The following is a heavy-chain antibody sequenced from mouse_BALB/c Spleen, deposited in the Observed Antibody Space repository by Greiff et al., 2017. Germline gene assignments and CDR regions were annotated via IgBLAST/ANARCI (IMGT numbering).Heavy chain of an antibody. CDR3: ARRAYYGGFAY. D-gene: IGHD1-1*01. J-gene: IGHJ3*01. V-gene: IGHV1-7*01. Sequence: VQLQQSGAELAKPGASVKMSCKASGYTFTSYWMHWVKQRPGQGLEWIGYINPSTGYTEYNQKFKDKATLTADKSSSTAYMQLSSLTSEDSAVYYCARRAYYGGFAYWGQGTLVTVSA. CDR2: INPSTGYT. CDR1: GYTFTSYW.